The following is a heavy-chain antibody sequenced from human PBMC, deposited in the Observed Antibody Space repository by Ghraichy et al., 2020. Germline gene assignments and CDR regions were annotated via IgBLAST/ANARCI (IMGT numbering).Heavy chain of an antibody. CDR1: GFSFSGYW. Sequence: GESLNISCAASGFSFSGYWMSWVRQAPRKGPEWVANIKKDGSEKYYVDSVKGRFTISRDNAKNSLYLQMNSLRAEDTAVYYCAQGLGGGWYFDNWGQGALVTVSS. J-gene: IGHJ4*02. D-gene: IGHD4-23*01. V-gene: IGHV3-7*02. CDR3: AQGLGGGWYFDN. CDR2: IKKDGSEK.